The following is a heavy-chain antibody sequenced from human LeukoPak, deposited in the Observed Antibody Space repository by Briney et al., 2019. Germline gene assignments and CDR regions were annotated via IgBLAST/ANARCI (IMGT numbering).Heavy chain of an antibody. CDR2: IYYSGST. CDR1: GGSISSGDYY. D-gene: IGHD3-3*01. CDR3: ARDQSLYDFWSGYKDYYGMGV. V-gene: IGHV4-30-4*01. Sequence: SETLSLTCTVSGGSISSGDYYWSWIRQPPGKGLEWIGYIYYSGSTYYNPSLKSRVTISVDTSKNQFSLKLSSVTAADTAVYYCARDQSLYDFWSGYKDYYGMGVWGQGTTVTVSS. J-gene: IGHJ6*02.